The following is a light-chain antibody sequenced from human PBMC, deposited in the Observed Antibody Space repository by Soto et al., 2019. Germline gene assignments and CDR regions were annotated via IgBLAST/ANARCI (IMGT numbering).Light chain of an antibody. J-gene: IGKJ1*01. CDR2: GAT. V-gene: IGKV3-20*01. CDR3: QQYGSSVT. CDR1: QSVSNNY. Sequence: ESVLTQSPSTLSLSPGERPTLCCRDSQSVSNNYLAWYQPTPRQAPGLLIYGATNTATGIPSRLSGSWSGTDFTLIISRLEPEDFAEYYCQQYGSSVTFGQGTKVDNK.